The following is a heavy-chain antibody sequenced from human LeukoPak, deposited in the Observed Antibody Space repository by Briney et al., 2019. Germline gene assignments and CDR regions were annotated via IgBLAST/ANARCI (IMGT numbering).Heavy chain of an antibody. CDR2: IFPILGIA. V-gene: IGHV1-69*04. CDR1: GGTFSSYA. Sequence: SVKVSCKASGGTFSSYAISWVRQAPGQGLEWMGRIFPILGIANYAQKFQGRVTITADKSTSTAYMELSSLRSEDTAVYYCARGSQWLIDYWGQGTLVTVSS. CDR3: ARGSQWLIDY. J-gene: IGHJ4*02. D-gene: IGHD6-19*01.